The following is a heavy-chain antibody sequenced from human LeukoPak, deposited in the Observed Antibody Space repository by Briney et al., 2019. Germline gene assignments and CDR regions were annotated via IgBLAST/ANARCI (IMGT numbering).Heavy chain of an antibody. J-gene: IGHJ4*02. CDR1: GGTFSSYA. CDR3: ARVYGDHQDLKYYFDY. CDR2: IIPIFGTA. D-gene: IGHD4-17*01. V-gene: IGHV1-69*05. Sequence: SVKVSCKASGGTFSSYAISSVRQAPGQGLEWMGRIIPIFGTANYAQKFQGRVTITTDESTSTAYMELSSLRSEDTAVYYCARVYGDHQDLKYYFDYWGQGTLVTVSS.